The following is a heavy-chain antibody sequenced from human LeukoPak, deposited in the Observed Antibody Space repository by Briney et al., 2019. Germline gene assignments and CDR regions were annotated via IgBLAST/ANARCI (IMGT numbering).Heavy chain of an antibody. CDR1: GGTFSSYA. Sequence: SVKVSFKASGGTFSSYAISWVRQAPGQGLEWMGGIIPIFGTANYAQKFQGRVTITADESTSTAYMELSSLRSEDTAVYYCARATAMAQYYYYYGMDGWGKGTTVTVSS. D-gene: IGHD5-18*01. J-gene: IGHJ6*04. CDR3: ARATAMAQYYYYYGMDG. V-gene: IGHV1-69*13. CDR2: IIPIFGTA.